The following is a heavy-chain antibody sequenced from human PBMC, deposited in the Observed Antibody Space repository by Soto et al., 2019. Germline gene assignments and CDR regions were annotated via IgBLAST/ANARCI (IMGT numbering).Heavy chain of an antibody. CDR2: INPSGGSA. D-gene: IGHD3-10*01. Sequence: ASVKVSCKASGYSFISHYIHWVRQAPGQGLEWMGFINPSGGSATLAQKFQGRVTMTRDTSTTTVYMELSSLRSEDAAVYYCATALQYYYGSGSRPPYDYWGQGNLVTVSS. V-gene: IGHV1-46*01. CDR3: ATALQYYYGSGSRPPYDY. J-gene: IGHJ4*02. CDR1: GYSFISHY.